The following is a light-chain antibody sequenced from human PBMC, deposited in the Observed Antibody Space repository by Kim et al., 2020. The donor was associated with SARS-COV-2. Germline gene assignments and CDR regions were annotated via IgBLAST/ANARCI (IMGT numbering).Light chain of an antibody. CDR2: GAS. CDR1: QYISSD. V-gene: IGKV3D-15*01. CDR3: QQYHNWPPLT. J-gene: IGKJ4*01. Sequence: VSPWERATLACRASQYISSDLAWYQQRRGQAPRLLIYGASTSATGVPARFSGSGSGTEFTLTISSLQSEDFAVYYCQQYHNWPPLTFGGGTKLEI.